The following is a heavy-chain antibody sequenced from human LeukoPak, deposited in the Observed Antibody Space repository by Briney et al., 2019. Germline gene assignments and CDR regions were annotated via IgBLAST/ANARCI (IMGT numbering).Heavy chain of an antibody. CDR3: ARDLKVAGGKVYNWFDP. J-gene: IGHJ5*02. CDR1: GGTFSSYA. CDR2: IIPIFGTA. V-gene: IGHV1-69*13. D-gene: IGHD6-19*01. Sequence: GASVKVSCKASGGTFSSYAISWVRQAPGQGLEWMGGIIPIFGTANYAQKFQGRVTITADESTSTAYMELSSLRSEDTAVYYCARDLKVAGGKVYNWFDPWGQGTLVTVSS.